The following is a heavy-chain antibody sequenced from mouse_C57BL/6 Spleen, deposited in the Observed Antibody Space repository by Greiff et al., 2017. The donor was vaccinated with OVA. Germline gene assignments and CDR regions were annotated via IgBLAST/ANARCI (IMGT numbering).Heavy chain of an antibody. CDR2: IRSKSNNYAT. CDR3: VRHDHYGSTYAMDY. J-gene: IGHJ4*01. V-gene: IGHV10-1*01. CDR1: GFSFNTYA. Sequence: EVKLLESGGGLVQPKGSLKLSCAASGFSFNTYAMNWVRQAPGKGLEWVARIRSKSNNYATYYADSVKDRFTITRDDSESILYLQMNNLKTEDTAMYDCVRHDHYGSTYAMDYWGQGTSVTVSS. D-gene: IGHD1-1*01.